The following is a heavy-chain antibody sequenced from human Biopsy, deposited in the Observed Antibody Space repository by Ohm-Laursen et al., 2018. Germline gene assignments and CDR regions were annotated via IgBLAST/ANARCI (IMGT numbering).Heavy chain of an antibody. Sequence: SETLSLTCTVSGGSISSETNYWGWIRQPPGKGLEWIGSIFYGGTTYYNPSLQSQVTMSVDTSKNKFSLNLTSDTAADTAVYYCARHPTGFWFDPWGQGTLVIVSS. J-gene: IGHJ5*02. CDR3: ARHPTGFWFDP. V-gene: IGHV4-39*01. CDR2: IFYGGTT. CDR1: GGSISSETNY.